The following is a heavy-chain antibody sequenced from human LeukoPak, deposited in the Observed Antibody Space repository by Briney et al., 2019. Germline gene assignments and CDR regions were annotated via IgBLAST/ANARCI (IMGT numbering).Heavy chain of an antibody. CDR1: VDTFTSYY. Sequence: ASVKVSCKASVDTFTSYYMHWVRQAPGQGLEWMGIINPSGGSTSYAQKFQGRVTMTRDTSTSTVYMELSSLRSEDTAVCYCRSERPPGGDYWGQGTLVTVSS. D-gene: IGHD1-26*01. V-gene: IGHV1-46*01. CDR3: RSERPPGGDY. CDR2: INPSGGST. J-gene: IGHJ4*02.